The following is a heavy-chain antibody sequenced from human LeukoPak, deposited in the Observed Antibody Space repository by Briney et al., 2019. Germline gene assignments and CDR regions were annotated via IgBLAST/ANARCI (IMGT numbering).Heavy chain of an antibody. CDR1: GFPFSSYA. Sequence: GGSLRLSCAASGFPFSSYAMSWVRQATGKGLEWVSAFSGSGGSTYYADSVKGRFTISRDNSKNTLYLQMNSLRAEDTAVYYCAKDRGYSGYIEFDYWGQGTLVTVSS. CDR2: FSGSGGST. J-gene: IGHJ4*02. CDR3: AKDRGYSGYIEFDY. V-gene: IGHV3-23*01. D-gene: IGHD5-12*01.